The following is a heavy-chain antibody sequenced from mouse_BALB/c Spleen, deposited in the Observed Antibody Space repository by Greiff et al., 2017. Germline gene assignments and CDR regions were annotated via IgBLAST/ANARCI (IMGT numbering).Heavy chain of an antibody. D-gene: IGHD2-14*01. CDR2: IWSGGST. J-gene: IGHJ4*01. V-gene: IGHV2-2*02. CDR3: ASYRYDRAMDY. CDR1: GFSLTSYG. Sequence: VKLMESGPGLVQPSQSLSITCTVSGFSLTSYGVHWVRQSPGKGLEWLGVIWSGGSTDYNAAFISRLSISKDNSKSQVFFKMNSLQANDTAIYYCASYRYDRAMDYWGQGTSVTVSS.